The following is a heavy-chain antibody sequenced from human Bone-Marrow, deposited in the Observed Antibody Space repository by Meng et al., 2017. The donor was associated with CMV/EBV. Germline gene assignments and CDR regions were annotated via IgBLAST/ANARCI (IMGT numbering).Heavy chain of an antibody. J-gene: IGHJ4*02. CDR2: ISSSSSYI. CDR1: GFTFSSYS. D-gene: IGHD5-24*01. V-gene: IGHV3-21*01. Sequence: GGSLRLSCAASGFTFSSYSMNWVRQAPGKGLEWVSSISSSSSYIYYADSVKGRFTISRDNAKNSLYLQMNSLRAEDTAVYYCARDQWLQSDFDYWGQGTLVTVSS. CDR3: ARDQWLQSDFDY.